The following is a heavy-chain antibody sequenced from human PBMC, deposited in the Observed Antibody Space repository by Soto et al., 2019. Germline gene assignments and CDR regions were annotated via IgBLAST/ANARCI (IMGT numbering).Heavy chain of an antibody. CDR1: GYTFTSYG. CDR3: ARGRYGDY. D-gene: IGHD1-1*01. Sequence: QVHLVQSGAEVKKPGASVKVSCKGSGYTFTSYGITWVRQAPGQGLEWMGWISAHNGNTDYAQNLQGRVIVNRDTSTSTAYMVLRSLKSDDTAVYYCARGRYGDYWGQGALVTVYS. V-gene: IGHV1-18*01. J-gene: IGHJ4*02. CDR2: ISAHNGNT.